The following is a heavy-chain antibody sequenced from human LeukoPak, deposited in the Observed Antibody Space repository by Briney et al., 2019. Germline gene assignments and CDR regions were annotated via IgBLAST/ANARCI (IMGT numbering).Heavy chain of an antibody. Sequence: ASVKVSCKASGYTFTGYYMHWVRQAPGQGLEWMGWITPNSGGTNYAQKFQGRVTMTSDTSISTAYMELTRLRSNDTAVYYCARVYRWLHPNDAFDIWGQGTMVTVSS. CDR2: ITPNSGGT. D-gene: IGHD5-12*01. CDR1: GYTFTGYY. J-gene: IGHJ3*02. V-gene: IGHV1-2*02. CDR3: ARVYRWLHPNDAFDI.